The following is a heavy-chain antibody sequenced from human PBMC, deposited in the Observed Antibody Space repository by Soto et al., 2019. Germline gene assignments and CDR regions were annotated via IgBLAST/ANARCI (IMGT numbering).Heavy chain of an antibody. CDR3: AKDFPDYGDYRHGWFDP. D-gene: IGHD4-17*01. V-gene: IGHV3-23*01. CDR2: ISGSGGST. J-gene: IGHJ5*02. CDR1: GFTFSSYA. Sequence: PGGSLGLSCAASGFTFSSYAMSWVRQAPGKGLEWVSAISGSGGSTYYADSVKGRFTISRDNSKNTLYLQMNSLRAEDTAVYYCAKDFPDYGDYRHGWFDPWGQGTLVTVSS.